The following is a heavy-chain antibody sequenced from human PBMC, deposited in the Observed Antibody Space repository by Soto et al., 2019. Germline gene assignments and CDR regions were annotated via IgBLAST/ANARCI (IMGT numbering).Heavy chain of an antibody. V-gene: IGHV4-30-2*02. CDR3: ASRSSTMIVVEVGWFDP. J-gene: IGHJ5*02. D-gene: IGHD3-22*01. CDR2: IYHSGTT. CDR1: GGSISSGGYS. Sequence: KTSETLSLTCAVSGGSISSGGYSWSWIRQPPGKGLGWIGYIYHSGTTYYNPSLKSRVTISLDRSKSQFSLKLSSVTAADTAVYYCASRSSTMIVVEVGWFDPWGQGTLVTVSS.